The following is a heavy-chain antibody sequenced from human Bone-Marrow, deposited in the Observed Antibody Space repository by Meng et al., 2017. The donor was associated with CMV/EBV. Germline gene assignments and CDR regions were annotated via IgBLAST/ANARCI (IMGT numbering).Heavy chain of an antibody. CDR2: ISSSGSTI. CDR1: GFTFSSYE. J-gene: IGHJ4*02. D-gene: IGHD3-3*01. CDR3: ARGYYDFPPEY. Sequence: GESLKISCAASGFTFSSYEMNWVRQAPGKGLEWVSYISSSGSTIYYADSVKGRFTISRDNAKNSLYLQMNSLRAEDTAVYDCARGYYDFPPEYWGQGTLVTVSS. V-gene: IGHV3-48*03.